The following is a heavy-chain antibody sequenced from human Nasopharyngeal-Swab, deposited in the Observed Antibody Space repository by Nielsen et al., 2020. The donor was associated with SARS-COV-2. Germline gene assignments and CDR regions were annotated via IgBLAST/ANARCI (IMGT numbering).Heavy chain of an antibody. J-gene: IGHJ6*02. CDR2: INSDGSST. D-gene: IGHD1-7*01. Sequence: WIRQPPGKGLVWVSRINSDGSSTSYADPVKGRFTISRDNSKNTLYLQMSSLRAEDTAVYYCVKALELDYYYYGMDVWGQGTTVTVSS. V-gene: IGHV3-74*01. CDR3: VKALELDYYYYGMDV.